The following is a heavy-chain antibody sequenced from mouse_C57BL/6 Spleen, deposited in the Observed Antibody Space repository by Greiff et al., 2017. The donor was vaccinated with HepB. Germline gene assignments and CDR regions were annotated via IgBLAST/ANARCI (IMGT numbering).Heavy chain of an antibody. CDR1: GYTFTDYY. CDR3: ASLLDDGYFWFAY. V-gene: IGHV1-26*01. CDR2: INPNNGGT. Sequence: EVQLQQSGPELVKPGASVKISCKASGYTFTDYYMNWVKQSHGKSLEWIGDINPNNGGTSYNQKFKGKATLTVDKSSSTAYMAVRSLTSEDSAGYYCASLLDDGYFWFAYWGQGTLVTVSA. J-gene: IGHJ3*01. D-gene: IGHD2-3*01.